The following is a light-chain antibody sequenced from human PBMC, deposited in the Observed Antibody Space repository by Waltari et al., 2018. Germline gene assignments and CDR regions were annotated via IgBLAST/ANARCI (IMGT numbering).Light chain of an antibody. CDR3: EQYYSFPRT. Sequence: DIQMTQSPSSLSASVGASVTITCRASQSINTYLNWYQQKPGKAPQLLVYAASSLQTGVPSRFSARGSGTHFTLTINNVQSEDFATYHCEQYYSFPRTFGQGTKVEV. J-gene: IGKJ1*01. CDR2: AAS. CDR1: QSINTY. V-gene: IGKV1-39*01.